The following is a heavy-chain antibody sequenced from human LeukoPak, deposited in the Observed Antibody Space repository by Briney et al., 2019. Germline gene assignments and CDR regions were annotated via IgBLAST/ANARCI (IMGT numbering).Heavy chain of an antibody. J-gene: IGHJ4*02. Sequence: GGSLRLSCAASGFTFSSYSMNWVRQAPGKGLEWVSYISTSSTYIYYADSVEGRFTISRDSAKNSLYLQMNSLRAEDTAVYYCARGTDYSDYWGQGTLVTVSS. CDR3: ARGTDYSDY. CDR2: ISTSSTYI. CDR1: GFTFSSYS. V-gene: IGHV3-21*01. D-gene: IGHD3/OR15-3a*01.